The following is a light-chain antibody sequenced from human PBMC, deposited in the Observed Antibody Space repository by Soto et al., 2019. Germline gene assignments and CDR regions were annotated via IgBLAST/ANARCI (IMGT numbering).Light chain of an antibody. CDR2: AAS. J-gene: IGKJ3*01. CDR3: QQYNNWSYT. Sequence: EVVMTQSPATLSVSPGERATLYCRASQSVSGNLAWYQQKPGQAPRLLIYAASTRATGIPVRFSGSGSGTEFTLTFSSLQSEDFAVYYCQQYNNWSYTFGPGTKVDIK. CDR1: QSVSGN. V-gene: IGKV3-15*01.